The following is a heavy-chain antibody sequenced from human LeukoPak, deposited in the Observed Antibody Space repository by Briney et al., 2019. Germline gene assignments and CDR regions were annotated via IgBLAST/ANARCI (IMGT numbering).Heavy chain of an antibody. Sequence: PGGSLRLSCAASGFTFTNAYMSWVRQSPGKGLEWIGRIKSKTDGGTTDYAAPLKGGFTISRDDSENTLYLQMNSLKTEDTAVYYCTTVFAYGPDCWGQGTLVTVSS. CDR3: TTVFAYGPDC. CDR1: GFTFTNAY. J-gene: IGHJ4*02. V-gene: IGHV3-15*01. CDR2: IKSKTDGGTT. D-gene: IGHD3-10*01.